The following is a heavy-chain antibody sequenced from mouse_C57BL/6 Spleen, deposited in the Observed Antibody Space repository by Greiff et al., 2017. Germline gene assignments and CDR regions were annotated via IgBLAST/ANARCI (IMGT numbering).Heavy chain of an antibody. CDR3: ARSKGQLRFPMAY. CDR1: GYTFTDYY. Sequence: EVQLQQSGPELVKPGASVKISCKASGYTFTDYYMNWVKQSHGKSLEWIGDINPNNGGTSYNQKFKGKATLTVDKSSSTAYMELRSLTSEDSAVYYCARSKGQLRFPMAYWGQGTLVTVSA. D-gene: IGHD3-2*02. J-gene: IGHJ3*01. V-gene: IGHV1-26*01. CDR2: INPNNGGT.